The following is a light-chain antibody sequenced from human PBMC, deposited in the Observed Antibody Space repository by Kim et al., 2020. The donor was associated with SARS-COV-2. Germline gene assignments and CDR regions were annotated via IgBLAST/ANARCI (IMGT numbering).Light chain of an antibody. CDR3: QAWDTTTVL. Sequence: MSPGQTASITCSGDEWGKKYVHWYQQKPGQSPVLVIYQDDKRPSGIPERFSGSNSGNTATLTFSGTQAMDEADYYCQAWDTTTVLFGGGTQLTVL. V-gene: IGLV3-1*01. CDR1: EWGKKY. J-gene: IGLJ2*01. CDR2: QDD.